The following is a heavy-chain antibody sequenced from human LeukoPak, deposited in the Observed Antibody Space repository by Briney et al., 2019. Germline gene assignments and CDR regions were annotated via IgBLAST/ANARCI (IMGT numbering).Heavy chain of an antibody. CDR3: ARGGWPAAGAAGGVYHFDY. CDR1: GFSFSSYA. V-gene: IGHV3-23*01. D-gene: IGHD6-13*01. J-gene: IGHJ4*02. Sequence: PGGSLRLSCAASGFSFSSYAMSWVRQAPGKGLEWVSAISGSGGSTYNTDSVKGRFTISRDNSKSTLYLQVNGLRAEDTAVYYCARGGWPAAGAAGGVYHFDYWGQGTLVTVSS. CDR2: ISGSGGST.